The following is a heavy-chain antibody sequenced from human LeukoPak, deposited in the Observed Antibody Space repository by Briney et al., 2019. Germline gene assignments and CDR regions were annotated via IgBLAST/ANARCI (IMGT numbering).Heavy chain of an antibody. Sequence: ASVKVSCKASGGTFSSFAISWVRQAPGQGLEWMGGIIPIFGTANYAQKFQGRVTITTDESTSTAYMELSSLRSEDTAVYYCARTAYSNYELDFDYWGQGTLVTVSS. V-gene: IGHV1-69*05. CDR3: ARTAYSNYELDFDY. D-gene: IGHD4-11*01. J-gene: IGHJ4*02. CDR2: IIPIFGTA. CDR1: GGTFSSFA.